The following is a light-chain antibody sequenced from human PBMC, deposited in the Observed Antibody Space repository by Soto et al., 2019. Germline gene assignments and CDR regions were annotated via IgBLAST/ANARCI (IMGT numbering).Light chain of an antibody. Sequence: DVVMTQSPLSLPVTLGQPASISCRSSQSLIHSDGNTYLSWCQQRPGQSPRRLIYEVSDRDSGVPDRFTGSGSGTHFTLKISRVEAEDVGVYYCMQGTHWPWTFGQGTEVEIK. CDR3: MQGTHWPWT. J-gene: IGKJ1*01. V-gene: IGKV2-30*02. CDR1: QSLIHSDGNTY. CDR2: EVS.